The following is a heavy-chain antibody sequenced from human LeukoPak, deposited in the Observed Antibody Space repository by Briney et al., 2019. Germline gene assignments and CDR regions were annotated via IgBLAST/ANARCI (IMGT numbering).Heavy chain of an antibody. Sequence: GGSLRLSCAASGVTFTDAWMGWVRQAPGRGLEWVGRIKSKARGGTTDYAAPVKGRFTIARDDSKDTLELQMNSLKTEDTAVYYCTTDHFNWGRGTLVTVSS. J-gene: IGHJ4*02. CDR2: IKSKARGGTT. V-gene: IGHV3-15*01. CDR3: TTDHFN. CDR1: GVTFTDAW.